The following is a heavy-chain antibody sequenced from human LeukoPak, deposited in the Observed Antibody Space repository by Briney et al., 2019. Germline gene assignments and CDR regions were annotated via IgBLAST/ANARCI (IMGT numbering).Heavy chain of an antibody. CDR3: ARDRMDTGTYFDY. CDR2: ISTYNGNT. D-gene: IGHD5-18*01. Sequence: ASVKVSCRSSGYTLTTYGITWVRQAPGQGLECMGWISTYNGNTNYAQKLQGRVTMTTDTSPSTAYMELRSLRSADTAMYYCARDRMDTGTYFDYWGQGTLVTVSS. CDR1: GYTLTTYG. J-gene: IGHJ4*02. V-gene: IGHV1-18*01.